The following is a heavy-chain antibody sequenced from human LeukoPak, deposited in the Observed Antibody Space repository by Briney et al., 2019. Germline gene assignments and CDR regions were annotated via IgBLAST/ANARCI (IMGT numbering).Heavy chain of an antibody. CDR1: ASSVSSYY. V-gene: IGHV3-53*01. D-gene: IGHD3-10*01. CDR2: IYSGGST. J-gene: IGHJ4*02. CDR3: AREAYGSGSLRFDY. Sequence: ETLSLTCNVSASSVSSYYWSWVRQAPGKGLEWVSVIYSGGSTYYADSVKGRFTISRDNSKNTLYLQMNSLRAEDTAVYYCAREAYGSGSLRFDYWGQGTLVTVSS.